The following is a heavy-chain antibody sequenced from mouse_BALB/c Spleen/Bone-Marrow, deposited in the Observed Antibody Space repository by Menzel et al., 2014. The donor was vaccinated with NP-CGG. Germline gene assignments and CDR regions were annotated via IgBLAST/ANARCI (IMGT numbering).Heavy chain of an antibody. CDR1: GYSFIGYF. CDR2: INPYNADS. V-gene: IGHV1-20*02. CDR3: SRGGDY. J-gene: IGHJ2*01. Sequence: VQLQHPGPEMVKPGASVKISCKASGYSFIGYFINWVMQSHGKSLEWIGRINPYNADSLYNQKFRGKATLTVDKSSSTAHMELRSLASEDSAVYYCSRGGDYWGQGTTLTVSS.